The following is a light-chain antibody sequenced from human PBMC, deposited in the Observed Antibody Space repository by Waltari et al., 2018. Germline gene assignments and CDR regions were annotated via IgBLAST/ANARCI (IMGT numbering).Light chain of an antibody. CDR1: QSVLHTSNNKNY. J-gene: IGKJ5*01. V-gene: IGKV4-1*01. Sequence: DIVMTQSPDSLAVSLDERATINCKSSQSVLHTSNNKNYLAWYQQKPGQPPKLLIYWASTRESGVPDRFSGSGSGTDFTLTISSLQAEDVAVYYCQQYYSSPITFGQGTRLEIK. CDR2: WAS. CDR3: QQYYSSPIT.